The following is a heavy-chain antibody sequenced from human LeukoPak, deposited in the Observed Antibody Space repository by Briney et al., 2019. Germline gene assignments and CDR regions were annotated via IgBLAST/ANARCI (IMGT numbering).Heavy chain of an antibody. Sequence: PSETLSLTCTVSGGSISSYYWSWIRQSPGKGLEWIGYVYYSGTTNYNPSLKSRVTISVDRSKSQFSLNLSSVTAADTAVYYCARVRYFDWFPPYYFDYWGQGTLVTVSS. CDR1: GGSISSYY. CDR2: VYYSGTT. D-gene: IGHD3-9*01. V-gene: IGHV4-59*01. J-gene: IGHJ4*02. CDR3: ARVRYFDWFPPYYFDY.